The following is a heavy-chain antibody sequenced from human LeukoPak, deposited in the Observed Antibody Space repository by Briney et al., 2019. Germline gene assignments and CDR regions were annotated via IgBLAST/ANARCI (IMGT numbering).Heavy chain of an antibody. CDR2: IYSGGTT. D-gene: IGHD3-16*01. J-gene: IGHJ6*02. V-gene: IGHV3-53*01. Sequence: GGSLRLSCAASGFTVSSNYMTWVRQAPGKGLEWVSIIYSGGTTYYADSVKGRFTISRDNSKNTLYLQMNSLRAEDTAVYYCAAAYFGMDQYYYGMDVWGLGTTVTVSS. CDR3: AAAYFGMDQYYYGMDV. CDR1: GFTVSSNY.